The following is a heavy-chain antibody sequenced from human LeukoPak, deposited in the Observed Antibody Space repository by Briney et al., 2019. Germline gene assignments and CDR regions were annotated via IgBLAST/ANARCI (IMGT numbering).Heavy chain of an antibody. CDR2: MNPNSGNT. V-gene: IGHV1-8*01. CDR3: ARDPTGTNWFDP. J-gene: IGHJ5*02. Sequence: GASVKVSCKASRYTFTSYDINWVRQVTGQGLEWMGWMNPNSGNTTYAQKFQGRVTMTRNTSIGTAYMELSGLRSEDTAIYYCARDPTGTNWFDPWGQGTLVTVSS. D-gene: IGHD1-1*01. CDR1: RYTFTSYD.